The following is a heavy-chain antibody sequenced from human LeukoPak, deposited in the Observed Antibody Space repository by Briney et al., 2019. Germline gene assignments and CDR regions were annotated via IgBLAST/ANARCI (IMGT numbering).Heavy chain of an antibody. CDR1: GGSIRNTNYH. Sequence: TSETLSLTCTVSGGSIRNTNYHWGWIRQSPGKGLEYIGSMYYTGSTYNNPSLKSRVATSVDTSKNQFSLNLRSVTAADTAVYYCARQGIVANWYFDLWGRGTLVTVSS. CDR3: ARQGIVANWYFDL. CDR2: MYYTGST. J-gene: IGHJ2*01. V-gene: IGHV4-39*01. D-gene: IGHD2-21*01.